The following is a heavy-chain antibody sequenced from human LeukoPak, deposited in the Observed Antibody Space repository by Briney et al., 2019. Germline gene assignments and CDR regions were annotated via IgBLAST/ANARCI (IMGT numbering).Heavy chain of an antibody. D-gene: IGHD1-26*01. Sequence: SVKVSCKASGGTFSSYAISWVRQAPGQGLEWMGGIIPIFGTADYAQKFQGRVTITADESTSTAYMELSSLRSEDTAVYYCASSLGGPNWFDPWGQGTLVTVSS. J-gene: IGHJ5*02. CDR2: IIPIFGTA. V-gene: IGHV1-69*13. CDR1: GGTFSSYA. CDR3: ASSLGGPNWFDP.